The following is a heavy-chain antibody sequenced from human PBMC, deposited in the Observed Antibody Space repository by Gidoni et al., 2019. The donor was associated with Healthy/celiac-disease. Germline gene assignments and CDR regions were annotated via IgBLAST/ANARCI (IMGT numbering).Heavy chain of an antibody. CDR1: GGSFSGYY. J-gene: IGHJ5*02. Sequence: QVQLQQWGAGLLKPSEPLSLTCAVYGGSFSGYYWSWTRQPPGKGLEWIGEINHSGSTNYNPSLKSRVTISVDTSKNQFSLKLSSVTAADTAVYYCASTRIVGATNWFDPWGQGTLVTVSS. D-gene: IGHD1-26*01. V-gene: IGHV4-34*01. CDR3: ASTRIVGATNWFDP. CDR2: INHSGST.